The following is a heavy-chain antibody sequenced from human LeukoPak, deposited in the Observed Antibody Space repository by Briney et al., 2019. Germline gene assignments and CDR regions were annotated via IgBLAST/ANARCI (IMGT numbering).Heavy chain of an antibody. Sequence: PGGSLRLSCVASGFTFSSYWMSWVRQAPGKGLEWVANIKQDGSENFYVDSVKGQFTISRDNAKNSLYLQMNSLRAEDTAVYYCAKQARRAYYYGSGTYAGSHYLDFWGQGTLVTVSS. J-gene: IGHJ4*02. V-gene: IGHV3-7*01. D-gene: IGHD3-10*01. CDR2: IKQDGSEN. CDR1: GFTFSSYW. CDR3: AKQARRAYYYGSGTYAGSHYLDF.